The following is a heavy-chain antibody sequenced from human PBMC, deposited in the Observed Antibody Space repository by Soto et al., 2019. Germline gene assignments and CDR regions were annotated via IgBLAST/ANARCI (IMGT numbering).Heavy chain of an antibody. Sequence: QVQLVQSGAEVKKPGSSVKVSCKASGGTFSSYAISWVRQAPGQGLEWMGGIIPIFGTANYAQKFQGRVTITADESTSTAYMELSNLRSEDTAVYYCARDPNCSGGSCSSGDYWGQGTLVTVSS. CDR2: IIPIFGTA. J-gene: IGHJ4*02. CDR1: GGTFSSYA. V-gene: IGHV1-69*01. D-gene: IGHD2-15*01. CDR3: ARDPNCSGGSCSSGDY.